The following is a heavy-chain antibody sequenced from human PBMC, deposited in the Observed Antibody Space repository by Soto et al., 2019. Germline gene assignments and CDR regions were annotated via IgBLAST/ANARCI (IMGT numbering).Heavy chain of an antibody. Sequence: QVQLVQSGAEVKKPGSSVKVSCKASGGTFSSYAISWVRQAPGQGLEWMGGIIPIFGTANYAQKFQGRVTITADESTSTAYMELSSLRSEDTAVYYCARGMDLRVVAATDDAFDIWGQGTMVTVSS. V-gene: IGHV1-69*12. CDR2: IIPIFGTA. J-gene: IGHJ3*02. D-gene: IGHD2-15*01. CDR1: GGTFSSYA. CDR3: ARGMDLRVVAATDDAFDI.